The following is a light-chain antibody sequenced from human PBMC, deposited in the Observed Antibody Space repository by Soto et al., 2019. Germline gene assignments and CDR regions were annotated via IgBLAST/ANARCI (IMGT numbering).Light chain of an antibody. CDR2: DAS. V-gene: IGKV1-5*01. J-gene: IGKJ1*01. CDR3: QQYNSYWT. Sequence: DIQMTQSPSTLSASVGDRVTITCRASQSISGWLAWYQQKPGQAPKLLLYDASDLESGVPSRFSGSGSGTEFTLTISSLQLDDFATYYCQQYNSYWTFGQGTKVEIK. CDR1: QSISGW.